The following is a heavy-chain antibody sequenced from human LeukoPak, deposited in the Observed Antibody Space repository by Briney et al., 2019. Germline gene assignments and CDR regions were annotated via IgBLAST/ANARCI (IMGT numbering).Heavy chain of an antibody. CDR1: GFSFSSYE. CDR3: AKCYNRIAARPCDY. D-gene: IGHD6-6*01. V-gene: IGHV3-48*03. CDR2: ITSSGSTI. Sequence: PGGSLRLSCAASGFSFSSYEMNWVRQAPGKGLEWVSYITSSGSTIYYADSVKGRFTISRDNAENSLYLQMNSLRAEDTAVYYCAKCYNRIAARPCDYWGQGTLVTVSS. J-gene: IGHJ4*02.